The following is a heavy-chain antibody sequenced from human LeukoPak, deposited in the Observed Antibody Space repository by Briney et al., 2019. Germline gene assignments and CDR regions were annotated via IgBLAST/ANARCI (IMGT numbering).Heavy chain of an antibody. V-gene: IGHV3-48*03. CDR2: ISHSASTI. CDR1: GFTFSSYE. Sequence: GGSLRLSCAASGFTFSSYEMNWVRQAPGKGLEWISYISHSASTIYYADSVKGRFTISRDNAKNSLFLQMNSLRAEDTAVYYCAVVAGAFDIWGQGTMVTVPS. J-gene: IGHJ3*02. CDR3: AVVAGAFDI. D-gene: IGHD2-15*01.